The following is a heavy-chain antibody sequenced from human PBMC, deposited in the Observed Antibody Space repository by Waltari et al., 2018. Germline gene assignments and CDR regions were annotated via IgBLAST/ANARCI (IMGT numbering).Heavy chain of an antibody. J-gene: IGHJ4*02. V-gene: IGHV3-30*18. CDR3: AKGRSRPVDPFDY. CDR2: IWYDGSNK. CDR1: GFTFSSYG. Sequence: QVQLVESGGGVVQPGRSLRLSCAASGFTFSSYGMHGVRQAPGKGLEWVAVIWYDGSNKYYADSVKGRFTISRDNSKNTLYLQMNSLRAEDTAMYYCAKGRSRPVDPFDYWGQGTLVTVSS. D-gene: IGHD2-15*01.